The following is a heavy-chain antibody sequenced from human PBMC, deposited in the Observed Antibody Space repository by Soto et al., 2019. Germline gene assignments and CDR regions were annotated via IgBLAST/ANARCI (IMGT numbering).Heavy chain of an antibody. D-gene: IGHD2-21*02. CDR1: GGTFSSYA. J-gene: IGHJ5*02. CDR2: IIPIFGTA. Sequence: SVKVSCKASGGTFSSYAISWVRQAPGQGLEWMGGIIPIFGTANYAQKFQGRVTITADESTSTAYMELSSLRSEDTAVYYCARDRTYCGGDCYSNWFDPWGQGTLVTVSS. V-gene: IGHV1-69*13. CDR3: ARDRTYCGGDCYSNWFDP.